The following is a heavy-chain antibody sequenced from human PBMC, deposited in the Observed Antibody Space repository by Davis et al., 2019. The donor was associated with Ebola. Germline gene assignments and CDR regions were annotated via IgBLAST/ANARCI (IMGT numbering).Heavy chain of an antibody. Sequence: SGPTLVKPTQTLTLTCTLSGFSLSTRGMRVSWVRQPPGKALEWLGRIDWNDDKFYTTSLKTRLTISKDTSKNQVVLTMTNMDPEDTATYYCARLGVIGYAVDYWGQGIRVTVSS. J-gene: IGHJ4*02. D-gene: IGHD3-22*01. CDR2: IDWNDDK. CDR3: ARLGVIGYAVDY. V-gene: IGHV2-70*04. CDR1: GFSLSTRGMR.